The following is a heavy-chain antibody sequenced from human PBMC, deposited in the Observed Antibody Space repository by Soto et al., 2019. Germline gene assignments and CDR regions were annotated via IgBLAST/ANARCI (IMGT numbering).Heavy chain of an antibody. Sequence: QVQLVQSGAEVKKPGASVKVSCKASGYTFTSYAMHWVRQAPGQRLEWMGWINAGNGNTKYSQKFQGRVTITRDTSASTAYMELSSLRSEDTAVYYCARGASPYRPPDYWGQGTLVPVSS. CDR1: GYTFTSYA. CDR3: ARGASPYRPPDY. CDR2: INAGNGNT. V-gene: IGHV1-3*01. J-gene: IGHJ4*02.